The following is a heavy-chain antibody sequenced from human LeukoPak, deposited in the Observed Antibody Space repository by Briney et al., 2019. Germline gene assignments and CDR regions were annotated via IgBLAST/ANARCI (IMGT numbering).Heavy chain of an antibody. CDR1: GVSFSGHY. CDR3: ARSPRKRREYSSSWYGQTKKEYYSDY. CDR2: INHSEST. D-gene: IGHD6-13*01. J-gene: IGHJ4*02. V-gene: IGHV4-34*01. Sequence: SETLSLTCSVCGVSFSGHYWLWLPPPPGKGLEGMGEINHSESTHYNPSLKSRVTISLDTSKDQFSLKLSSVTAADTAVYYWARSPRKRREYSSSWYGQTKKEYYSDYWGQGTLVTVSS.